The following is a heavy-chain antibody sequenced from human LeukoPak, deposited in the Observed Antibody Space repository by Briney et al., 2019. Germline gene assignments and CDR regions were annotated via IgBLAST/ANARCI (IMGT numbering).Heavy chain of an antibody. CDR1: GFTFSNYW. J-gene: IGHJ6*03. CDR3: ARDDGDV. Sequence: GGSLRLSCAASGFTFSNYWMKWVRQAPGKGPEWVASINNDGSGKYFVDSAKDRFTISRDNAKNSLYLQINSLKVEDTAIYYCARDDGDVWGIGTTATVSS. CDR2: INNDGSGK. V-gene: IGHV3-7*01.